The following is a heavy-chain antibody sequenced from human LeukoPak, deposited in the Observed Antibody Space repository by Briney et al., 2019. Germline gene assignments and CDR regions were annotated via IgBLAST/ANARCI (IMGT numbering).Heavy chain of an antibody. J-gene: IGHJ4*02. CDR1: GGSISSSSYY. D-gene: IGHD5-18*01. Sequence: PSETLSLTCTVSGGSISSSSYYWGLIRQPPGKWLEWIGTIYYSGTTYYNPSLTGRVTISVDASKNQFSLKLSSVTAADTAVYYCARGYSYGGSYFDYWGQGTLVTVSS. CDR3: ARGYSYGGSYFDY. V-gene: IGHV4-39*01. CDR2: IYYSGTT.